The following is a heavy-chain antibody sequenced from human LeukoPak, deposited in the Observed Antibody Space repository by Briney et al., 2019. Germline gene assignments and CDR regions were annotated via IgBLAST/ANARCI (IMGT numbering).Heavy chain of an antibody. CDR1: GGSISSGDYY. D-gene: IGHD2-2*01. V-gene: IGHV4-30-4*01. Sequence: SETLSLTSTVSGGSISSGDYYWSWIRQPPGKGLEWIGYIYYSGSTYYNPSLKSRVTISVDTSKNQFSLKLSSVTAADTAVYYCASFIVVVPAAYFDYWGQGTLVTVSS. J-gene: IGHJ4*02. CDR3: ASFIVVVPAAYFDY. CDR2: IYYSGST.